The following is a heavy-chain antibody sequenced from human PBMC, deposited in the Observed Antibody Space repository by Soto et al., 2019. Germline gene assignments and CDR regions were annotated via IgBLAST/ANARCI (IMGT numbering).Heavy chain of an antibody. V-gene: IGHV4-30-2*01. J-gene: IGHJ3*02. D-gene: IGHD3-22*01. CDR1: GGSISSGSYS. Sequence: SETLSLTCTVSGGSISSGSYSWSWIRQPPGKGLEWIGYIFHGGTTYYNPSLKSRVTISVDRSKSQFSLRLSSVTASDTAMYYCARGTYDSTGYFSAFDIWGQGTMVTVSS. CDR2: IFHGGTT. CDR3: ARGTYDSTGYFSAFDI.